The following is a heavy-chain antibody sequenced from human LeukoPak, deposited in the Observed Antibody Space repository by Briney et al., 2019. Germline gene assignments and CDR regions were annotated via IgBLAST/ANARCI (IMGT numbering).Heavy chain of an antibody. J-gene: IGHJ4*02. CDR3: GRVQWLQCGIEY. CDR2: IRYDGSNK. CDR1: GFTFSSYG. D-gene: IGHD6-19*01. V-gene: IGHV3-30*02. Sequence: PGGSLRLSCAASGFTFSSYGMHWVRQAPGKGLEWVAFIRYDGSNKYYADSVKGRCTISRDNSKNTLYLEMSSLRREDAAVYYCGRVQWLQCGIEYWGQGTLVTVSS.